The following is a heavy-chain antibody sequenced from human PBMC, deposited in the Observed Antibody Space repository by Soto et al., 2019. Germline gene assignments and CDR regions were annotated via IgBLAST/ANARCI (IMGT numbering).Heavy chain of an antibody. CDR1: GINYNTYA. CDR2: INAGNGDT. CDR3: ARAISGYVT. D-gene: IGHD5-12*01. Sequence: QVQLVQSGAEMKKPGASVKLSCKTSGINYNTYAIHWVRQAPGQGLEWMGWINAGNGDTRYSQNFQGRFTLTRDTSASTVYMDLDSLKSEDTGVYYCARAISGYVTWGQGTLVTVSS. V-gene: IGHV1-3*01. J-gene: IGHJ4*02.